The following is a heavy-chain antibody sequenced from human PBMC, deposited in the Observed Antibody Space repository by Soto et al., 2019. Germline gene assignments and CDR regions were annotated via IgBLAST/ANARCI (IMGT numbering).Heavy chain of an antibody. V-gene: IGHV2-70*01. CDR2: IDWDDDK. CDR3: ARMGPIQLGPSHRAFDI. D-gene: IGHD5-18*01. CDR1: GMC. Sequence: GMCVSWIRQPPGKALEWLALIDWDDDKYYSTSLKTRLTISKDTSKNQVVLTMTNMDPVDTATYYCARMGPIQLGPSHRAFDIWGQGTMVTVSS. J-gene: IGHJ3*02.